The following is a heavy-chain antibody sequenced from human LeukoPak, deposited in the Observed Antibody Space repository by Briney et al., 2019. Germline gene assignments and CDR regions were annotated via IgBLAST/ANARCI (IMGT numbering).Heavy chain of an antibody. J-gene: IGHJ4*02. D-gene: IGHD1-26*01. CDR3: ARGRDSGSRTFYFDY. CDR2: ISPISGGT. CDR1: GYTFTDYY. V-gene: IGHV1-2*02. Sequence: ASVKVSCKASGYTFTDYYLHWMRQAPGQGLEWLAWISPISGGTKYVQKFQGRVTLTRDTSISTAYMELSRLRSDDTAVYFCARGRDSGSRTFYFDYWGQGTLVTVSS.